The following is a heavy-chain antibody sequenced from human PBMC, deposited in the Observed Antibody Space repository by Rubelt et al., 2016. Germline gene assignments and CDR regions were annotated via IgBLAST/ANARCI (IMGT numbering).Heavy chain of an antibody. CDR2: IKSKTDGGTT. J-gene: IGHJ4*02. V-gene: IGHV3-15*07. Sequence: GFTFSSYNMNWVRQAPGKGLEWVGRIKSKTDGGTTDYAAPVKDKFIISRDDSKNTLYLQMNSLKTEDTAVYYCTTDEGGTRYWGQGTLVTVSS. D-gene: IGHD1-26*01. CDR3: TTDEGGTRY. CDR1: GFTFSSYN.